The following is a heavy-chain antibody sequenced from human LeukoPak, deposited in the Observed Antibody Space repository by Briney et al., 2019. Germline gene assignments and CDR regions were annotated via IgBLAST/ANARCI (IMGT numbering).Heavy chain of an antibody. J-gene: IGHJ4*02. CDR1: GYTFTGYY. V-gene: IGHV1-2*02. D-gene: IGHD3-10*01. CDR2: ISPNTGGT. CDR3: ARSMVRGVYYFDY. Sequence: ASVKASCKASGYTFTGYYLHWVRQAPGQGLEWMGWISPNTGGTNYAQKFKGRVTMTRDTSIRTAYMELSRLRPDDTAVYYCARSMVRGVYYFDYWGQGNLVTVSS.